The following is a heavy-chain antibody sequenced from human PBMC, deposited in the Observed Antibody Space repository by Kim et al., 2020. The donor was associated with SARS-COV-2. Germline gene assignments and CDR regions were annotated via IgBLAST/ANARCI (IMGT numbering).Heavy chain of an antibody. CDR1: GFSLSTSGVG. D-gene: IGHD3-22*01. Sequence: SGPTLVKPTQTLTLTCTFSGFSLSTSGVGVGWIRQPPGKALEWLALIYWDDDKRYSPSLKSRLTITKDTSKNQVVLTMTNMDPVDTATYYCAHRRSWYYYDSSGYLDYWGQGTLVTVSS. V-gene: IGHV2-5*02. CDR3: AHRRSWYYYDSSGYLDY. J-gene: IGHJ4*02. CDR2: IYWDDDK.